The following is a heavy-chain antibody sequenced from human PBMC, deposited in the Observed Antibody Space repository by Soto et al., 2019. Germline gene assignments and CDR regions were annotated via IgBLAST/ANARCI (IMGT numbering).Heavy chain of an antibody. CDR2: INSDGSST. CDR1: GFTFSSYW. V-gene: IGHV3-74*01. J-gene: IGHJ2*01. D-gene: IGHD2-15*01. Sequence: EVQLVESGGGLVQPGGSLRLSCAASGFTFSSYWMHWVRQAPGKGLVWVSRINSDGSSTSYADSVKGRFTISRDNAKNTLYLQMNSLIAEDTAVYYCAREHLYSRWYFDLWGRGTLVTVSS. CDR3: AREHLYSRWYFDL.